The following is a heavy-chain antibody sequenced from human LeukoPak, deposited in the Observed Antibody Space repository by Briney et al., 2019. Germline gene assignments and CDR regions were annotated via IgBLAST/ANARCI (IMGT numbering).Heavy chain of an antibody. CDR1: GYTFTSYY. J-gene: IGHJ4*02. D-gene: IGHD3-22*01. CDR3: ARNKWNYYDSSGYYFFDY. V-gene: IGHV1-46*01. CDR2: INPSGGST. Sequence: ASVKASCKASGYTFTSYYMHWVRQAPGQGLEWMGIINPSGGSTSYAQKFQGRVTMTRDTSTSTVYMELSSLRSEDTAVYYYARNKWNYYDSSGYYFFDYWGQGTLVTVSS.